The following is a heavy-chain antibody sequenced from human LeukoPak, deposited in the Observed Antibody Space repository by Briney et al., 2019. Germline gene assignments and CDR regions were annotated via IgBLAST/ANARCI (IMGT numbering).Heavy chain of an antibody. D-gene: IGHD1-14*01. CDR1: GGSISSSPYY. Sequence: SETLSLTCTVSGGSISSSPYYWGWIRQPPGKGLEWIGSIYYSGTTHYNPSLESRVTISVDTSKNQFSLKLSSVTAADTAVYYCARVESYPLRNAFDIWGQGTMVTVSS. CDR2: IYYSGTT. V-gene: IGHV4-39*07. CDR3: ARVESYPLRNAFDI. J-gene: IGHJ3*02.